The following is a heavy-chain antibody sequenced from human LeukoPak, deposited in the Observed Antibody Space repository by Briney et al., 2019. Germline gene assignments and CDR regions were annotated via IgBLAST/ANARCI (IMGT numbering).Heavy chain of an antibody. D-gene: IGHD6-13*01. CDR1: GGSISSYY. CDR3: ARGSSSWYPDAFDI. J-gene: IGHJ3*02. CDR2: IYYSGST. V-gene: IGHV4-59*01. Sequence: SETLSLTCTVSGGSISSYYWSWIRQPPGKGLEWIGYIYYSGSTNYNPSLKSRVTISVDTSKNQFSLKLSSVTAADTAVYYCARGSSSWYPDAFDIWGQGTMVTVSS.